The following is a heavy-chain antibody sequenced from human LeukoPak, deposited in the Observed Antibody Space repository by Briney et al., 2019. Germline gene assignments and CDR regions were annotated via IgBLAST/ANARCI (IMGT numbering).Heavy chain of an antibody. J-gene: IGHJ4*02. CDR3: ARDSGWYYFDY. CDR2: ISSSSSYI. D-gene: IGHD6-19*01. Sequence: GGSLRLSCAASGFTFSSYSMNWVRQAPGKGLEWVSYISSSSSYIYYADSVKGRFTISRDNAKNSLYLQMNSLRAEDTAVYYCARDSGWYYFDYWGQGTLVTVSS. CDR1: GFTFSSYS. V-gene: IGHV3-21*05.